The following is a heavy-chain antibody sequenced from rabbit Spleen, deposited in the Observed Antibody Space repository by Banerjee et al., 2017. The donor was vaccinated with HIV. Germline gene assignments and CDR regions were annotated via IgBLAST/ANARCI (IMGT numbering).Heavy chain of an antibody. J-gene: IGHJ4*01. V-gene: IGHV1S45*01. CDR1: GFDFSDYG. CDR2: IYSGIGGNI. Sequence: QEQLVESGGGLVQPGGSLKLSCKASGFDFSDYGVTWVRQAPGKGLEWIACIYSGIGGNIYYASWAKGRFTVSETSSTKVTLQMTSLTAADTATYFCARDLVTVIGWNFNLWGPGTLVTVS. CDR3: ARDLVTVIGWNFNL. D-gene: IGHD5-1*01.